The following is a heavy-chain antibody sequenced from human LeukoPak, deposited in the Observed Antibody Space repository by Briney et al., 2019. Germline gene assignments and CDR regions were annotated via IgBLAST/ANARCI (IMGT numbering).Heavy chain of an antibody. CDR1: GFTLSDYY. J-gene: IGHJ6*02. CDR2: ISSSGSTI. CDR3: ARDGNSYDSSGYLPWGMDV. Sequence: PGGSLRLSCAASGFTLSDYYMSWIRQAPGKGLEWVSYISSSGSTIYYADSVKGRFTISRDNAKNSLYLQMNSLRAEDTAVYYCARDGNSYDSSGYLPWGMDVWGQGTTVTVSS. D-gene: IGHD3-22*01. V-gene: IGHV3-11*01.